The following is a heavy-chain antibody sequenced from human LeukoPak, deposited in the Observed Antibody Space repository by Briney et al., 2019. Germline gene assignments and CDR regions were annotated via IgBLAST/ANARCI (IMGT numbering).Heavy chain of an antibody. CDR2: IIPIFGTA. CDR1: GYTFTSYG. V-gene: IGHV1-69*13. Sequence: ASVKVSCKASGYTFTSYGISWVRQAPGQGLEWMGGIIPIFGTANYAQKFQGRVTITADESTSTAYMELSSLRSEDTAVYYCASGERFYGYWGQGTLVTVSS. J-gene: IGHJ4*02. D-gene: IGHD4-17*01. CDR3: ASGERFYGY.